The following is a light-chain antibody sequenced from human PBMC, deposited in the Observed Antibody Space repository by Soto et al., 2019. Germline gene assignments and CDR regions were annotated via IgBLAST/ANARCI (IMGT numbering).Light chain of an antibody. CDR1: SSDVGGYNY. V-gene: IGLV2-14*01. J-gene: IGLJ1*01. CDR2: EVS. CDR3: TSYTSSSTLDV. Sequence: QSALTQPASVSGSPGQSITISCTGTSSDVGGYNYVSWYQQHPDKAPKLMIYEVSNRPSGVSNRFSGSKSGHTASLTISGLQSEDEDDYFCTSYTSSSTLDVFGTGTKLTVL.